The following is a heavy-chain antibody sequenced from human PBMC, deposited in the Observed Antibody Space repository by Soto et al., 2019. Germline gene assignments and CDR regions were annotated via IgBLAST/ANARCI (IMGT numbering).Heavy chain of an antibody. CDR1: GGTFSSYA. D-gene: IGHD2-15*01. Sequence: GASVKVSCKASGGTFSSYAISWVRQAPGQGLEWMGGIIPIFGTANYAQKFQGRVTITADKSTSTAYMELSSLRSEDTAVYYCASLAPVVVAATAYLDYWGQGTLVTVSS. CDR2: IIPIFGTA. CDR3: ASLAPVVVAATAYLDY. V-gene: IGHV1-69*06. J-gene: IGHJ4*02.